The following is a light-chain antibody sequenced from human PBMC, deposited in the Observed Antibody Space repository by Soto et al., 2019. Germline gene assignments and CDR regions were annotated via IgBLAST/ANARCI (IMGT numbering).Light chain of an antibody. V-gene: IGKV3D-15*01. CDR3: QQYDDWLRLT. Sequence: EIVLTQSPATLSLSPGERATLSCRASQSVSSYLAWYQQKPGQAPRLLIFGASSRATGIPARFSGSGSGTEFNLTISSLQSEDFAVYFCQQYDDWLRLTFGGGTKVEIK. CDR2: GAS. CDR1: QSVSSY. J-gene: IGKJ4*01.